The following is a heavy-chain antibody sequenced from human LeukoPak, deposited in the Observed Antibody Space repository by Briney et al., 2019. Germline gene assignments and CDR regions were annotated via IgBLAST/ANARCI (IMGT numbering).Heavy chain of an antibody. V-gene: IGHV1-18*01. CDR3: ARVPVVLVPAAYCFDY. D-gene: IGHD2-2*01. Sequence: ASVKVSCKASGYTFTNYGISWVRQAPGQGPEWMGWISAYNGDTNYAQELQGRVTMTTDTSTSTAYMELRSLRSDDTAVYYCARVPVVLVPAAYCFDYWGQGTLVTVSS. CDR1: GYTFTNYG. CDR2: ISAYNGDT. J-gene: IGHJ4*02.